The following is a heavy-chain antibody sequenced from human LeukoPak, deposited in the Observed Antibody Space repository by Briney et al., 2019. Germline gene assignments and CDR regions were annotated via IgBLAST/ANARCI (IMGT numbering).Heavy chain of an antibody. D-gene: IGHD3-3*01. CDR2: IYHSGST. Sequence: SETLSLTCAVSGGSISSSNWWTWVRQPPGKGLEWIREIYHSGSTSYNPSLKSRVTISVDRSKNQFSLKLSSVAAADTAVYYCARSYDTNFDYWGQGTLVTVSS. CDR3: ARSYDTNFDY. V-gene: IGHV4-4*02. J-gene: IGHJ4*02. CDR1: GGSISSSNW.